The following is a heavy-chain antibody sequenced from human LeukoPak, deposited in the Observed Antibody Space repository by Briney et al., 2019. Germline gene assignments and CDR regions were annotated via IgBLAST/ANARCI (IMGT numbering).Heavy chain of an antibody. CDR1: GYTFTGYY. CDR3: ARDLGNYDAFS. CDR2: INPNSGGT. Sequence: ASVKVSCKASGYTFTGYYMHWVRQAPGQGLEWMGWINPNSGGTNYAQKFQGRVTMTRDTSTSTVYMELSSLRSEDTAVYYCARDLGNYDAFSWGQGTLVTVSS. D-gene: IGHD3-22*01. J-gene: IGHJ5*02. V-gene: IGHV1-2*02.